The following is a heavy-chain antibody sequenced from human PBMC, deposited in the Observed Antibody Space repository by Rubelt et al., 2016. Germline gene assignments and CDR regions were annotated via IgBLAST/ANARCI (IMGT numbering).Heavy chain of an antibody. Sequence: EVQLLESGGGLVQPGGSLRLSCAASGFTFSSYDMNWVRQAPGKGLEWVSAISGGGGSTYYADSVKGRFTASRDDSKNTLYLQMNSLRAEDTAVYYCAKEKWLGEPPGWGFDYWGQGTLVTVSS. CDR3: AKEKWLGEPPGWGFDY. CDR2: ISGGGGST. J-gene: IGHJ4*02. V-gene: IGHV3-23*01. D-gene: IGHD3-10*01. CDR1: GFTFSSYD.